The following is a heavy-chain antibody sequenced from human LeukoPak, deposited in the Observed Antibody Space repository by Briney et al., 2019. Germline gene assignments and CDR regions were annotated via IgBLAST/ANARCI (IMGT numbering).Heavy chain of an antibody. J-gene: IGHJ4*02. CDR2: IYTSGST. Sequence: PGESLRLSCAASGYVSNNYMSWVRQAPGKGLEWVSVIYTSGSTYYADSVRGRFTISRDNSKNTLYLQMNSLRAEDTAVYYCARVVSSNFYFDYWGQGTLVTVSP. CDR3: ARVVSSNFYFDY. CDR1: GYVSNNY. D-gene: IGHD5-24*01. V-gene: IGHV3-66*01.